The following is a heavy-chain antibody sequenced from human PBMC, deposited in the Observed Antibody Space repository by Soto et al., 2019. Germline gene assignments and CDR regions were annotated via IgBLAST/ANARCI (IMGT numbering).Heavy chain of an antibody. Sequence: QVQLVESGGGVVQPGRSLRLSCAASGFTFSSYAMHWVRQAPGKGLEWVAVISYDGSNKYYADSVKGRFTISRDNSKNTLYLQMNSLSAEDTAVYYCARDWGDIVVVPAAAFDYWGQGTLVTVSS. CDR2: ISYDGSNK. CDR1: GFTFSSYA. V-gene: IGHV3-30-3*01. J-gene: IGHJ4*02. CDR3: ARDWGDIVVVPAAAFDY. D-gene: IGHD2-2*01.